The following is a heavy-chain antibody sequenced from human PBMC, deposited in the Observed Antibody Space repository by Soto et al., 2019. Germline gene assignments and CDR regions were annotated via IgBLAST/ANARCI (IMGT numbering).Heavy chain of an antibody. CDR2: ISYDGSNK. CDR3: AKDLAAVGGMDV. V-gene: IGHV3-30*18. CDR1: GFTFISYG. J-gene: IGHJ6*02. Sequence: LRLSCAASGFTFISYGMHWVRQAPGKGLEWVAVISYDGSNKYYADSVKGRFTISRDNSKNTLYLQMNSLRAEDTAVYYCAKDLAAVGGMDVWGQGTTVTVSS. D-gene: IGHD6-25*01.